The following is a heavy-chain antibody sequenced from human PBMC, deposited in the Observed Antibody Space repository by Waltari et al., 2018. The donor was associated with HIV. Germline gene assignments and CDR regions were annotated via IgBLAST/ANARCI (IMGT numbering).Heavy chain of an antibody. CDR2: IWDDGSNK. D-gene: IGHD2-15*01. CDR3: TRDKQTTGATLDY. J-gene: IGHJ4*02. V-gene: IGHV3-33*01. Sequence: VALIWDDGSNKFYADSVKGRFIISRDNSKNTLYLQINSLRADDTAVYYCTRDKQTTGATLDYWGQGTLVTVSS.